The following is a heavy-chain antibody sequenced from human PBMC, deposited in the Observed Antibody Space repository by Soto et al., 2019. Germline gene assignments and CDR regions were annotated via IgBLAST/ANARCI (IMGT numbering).Heavy chain of an antibody. CDR3: ARDPAGDYGH. Sequence: LSLTCNVSGGSVSDYYWSWIRQAPGKGLEWIGYIHERGVTNYNPSLKSRVTMSVDTSKNQFSLTLRSVHTADTAIYFCARDPAGDYGHWGRGTLVTVSS. D-gene: IGHD4-17*01. V-gene: IGHV4-59*02. CDR1: GGSVSDYY. J-gene: IGHJ4*02. CDR2: IHERGVT.